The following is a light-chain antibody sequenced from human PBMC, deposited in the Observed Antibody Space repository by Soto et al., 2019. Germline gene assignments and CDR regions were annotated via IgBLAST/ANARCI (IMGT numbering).Light chain of an antibody. Sequence: QSVLTQPASVSGSPGQSITISCTGTSSDIGAFDFVSWYQQHPGKAPRLMISEVTYLPSGVSPRFSGSKSGNTASLTISGLQAEDEADYYCSSYASSTNVLFGGGTKLTVL. CDR3: SSYASSTNVL. CDR2: EVT. J-gene: IGLJ2*01. CDR1: SSDIGAFDF. V-gene: IGLV2-14*01.